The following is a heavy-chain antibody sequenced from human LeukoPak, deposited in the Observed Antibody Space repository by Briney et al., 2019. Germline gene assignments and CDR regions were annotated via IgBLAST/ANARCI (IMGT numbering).Heavy chain of an antibody. CDR2: ISYDGSNE. V-gene: IGHV3-30*18. D-gene: IGHD6-19*01. Sequence: PGGSLRLSCAASGFTFSSYGMHWVRQAPGKGLEWVAVISYDGSNEYYADSVKGRFTISRDNSKNTLYLQMNSLRAEDTAVYYCAKDLPPIAVAGFFDYWGQGTLVTVSS. J-gene: IGHJ4*02. CDR1: GFTFSSYG. CDR3: AKDLPPIAVAGFFDY.